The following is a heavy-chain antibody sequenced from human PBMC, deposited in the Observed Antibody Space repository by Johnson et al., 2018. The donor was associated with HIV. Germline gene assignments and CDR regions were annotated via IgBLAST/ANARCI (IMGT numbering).Heavy chain of an antibody. V-gene: IGHV3-7*01. CDR2: IKQDGSEK. CDR1: GFTFSSYW. J-gene: IGHJ3*02. CDR3: ARLQLFGELIGPALHDAFDI. Sequence: EVQLVESGGGLVQPGGSLRLSCAASGFTFSSYWMSWVRQAPGKGLEWVANIKQDGSEKYYVDSVKGRFTISSDNPKNSLYLQMNSLRAEDTAVSYCARLQLFGELIGPALHDAFDIWGQGTMVTVSS. D-gene: IGHD3-10*01.